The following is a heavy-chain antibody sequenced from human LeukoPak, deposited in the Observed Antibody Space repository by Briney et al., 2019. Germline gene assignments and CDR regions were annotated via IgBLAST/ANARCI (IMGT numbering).Heavy chain of an antibody. V-gene: IGHV4-59*12. Sequence: SETLSLTCTVSGGSISSYYWSWIRQPPGKGLEWIGYIYYSGSTNYNPSLKSRVTISLDTSKNQLSLNLSSVTAADTAVYYCARSGGSGFQLDSWGQGTLVTVSS. CDR1: GGSISSYY. J-gene: IGHJ4*02. CDR3: ARSGGSGFQLDS. CDR2: IYYSGST. D-gene: IGHD1-26*01.